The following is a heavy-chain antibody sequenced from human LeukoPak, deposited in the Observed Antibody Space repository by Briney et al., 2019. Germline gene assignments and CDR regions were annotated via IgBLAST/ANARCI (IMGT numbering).Heavy chain of an antibody. Sequence: GGSLRLSCAASGFTFSSYEMNWVRQAPGKGLEWVSYNSRGGSTVHYADSVKGRFTISRDNAKNSLFLQMNSLRAEDTAVYYCAVGYTAMAIRGQGTLVTVSS. CDR3: AVGYTAMAI. D-gene: IGHD5-18*01. CDR2: NSRGGSTV. V-gene: IGHV3-48*03. J-gene: IGHJ4*02. CDR1: GFTFSSYE.